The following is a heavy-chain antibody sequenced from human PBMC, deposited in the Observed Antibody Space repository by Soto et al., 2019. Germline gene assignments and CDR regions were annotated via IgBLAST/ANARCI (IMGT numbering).Heavy chain of an antibody. V-gene: IGHV3-7*01. CDR3: ARDYPNYYDSIAPA. D-gene: IGHD3-22*01. J-gene: IGHJ1*01. Sequence: GGSLRLSCAASGFTFSSYWVSWVRQAPGKGLEWVANIKQDGSEKYYVDSVKGRFTISRDNAKNSLYLQMNSLRAEDTAVYYCARDYPNYYDSIAPAWGQGTLVTGSS. CDR2: IKQDGSEK. CDR1: GFTFSSYW.